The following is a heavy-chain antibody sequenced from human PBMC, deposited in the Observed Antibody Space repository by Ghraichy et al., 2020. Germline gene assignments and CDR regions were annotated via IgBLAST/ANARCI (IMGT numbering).Heavy chain of an antibody. CDR2: ISYDGSNK. D-gene: IGHD3-3*01. J-gene: IGHJ4*02. Sequence: GGSLRLSCAASGFTFSSYGMHWVRQAPGTGLEWVAVISYDGSNKYYADSVKGRFTISKDNSKNTQYLQMNSLMAEDTAGYYCAKEAYYDFWSGSDYWGQGTLVTVSS. CDR3: AKEAYYDFWSGSDY. CDR1: GFTFSSYG. V-gene: IGHV3-30*18.